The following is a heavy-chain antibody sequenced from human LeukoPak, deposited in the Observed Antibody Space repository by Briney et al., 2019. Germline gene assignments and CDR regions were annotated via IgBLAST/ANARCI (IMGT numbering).Heavy chain of an antibody. V-gene: IGHV4-59*08. D-gene: IGHD3-16*02. J-gene: IGHJ3*02. CDR3: ARGYDYVWGSYRPDAFDI. Sequence: SETLSLTCTVFGGSISSYYWSWIRQPPGKGLEWIGYIYYSGSTNYNPSLKSRVTISVDTSKNQFSLKLSSVTAADTAVYYCARGYDYVWGSYRPDAFDIWGQGTMVTVSS. CDR1: GGSISSYY. CDR2: IYYSGST.